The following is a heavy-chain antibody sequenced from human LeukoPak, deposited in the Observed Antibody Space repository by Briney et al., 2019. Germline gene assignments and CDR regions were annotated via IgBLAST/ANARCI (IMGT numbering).Heavy chain of an antibody. CDR2: IKQDGSEK. CDR3: ARGIVVPGIDY. V-gene: IGHV3-7*01. D-gene: IGHD2-15*01. CDR1: GFTFSSYA. Sequence: PGGSLRLSCAASGFTFSSYAMHWVRQAPGKGLEWVANIKQDGSEKYYVDSVKGRFVVSRDNAKNSLYLQMNSLGAEDTAVYYCARGIVVPGIDYWGQGTLVTVSS. J-gene: IGHJ4*02.